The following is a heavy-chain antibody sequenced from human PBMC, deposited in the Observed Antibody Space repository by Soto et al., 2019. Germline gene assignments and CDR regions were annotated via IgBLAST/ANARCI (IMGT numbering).Heavy chain of an antibody. CDR3: SKFSPSYCSGGSCYLSYFDY. D-gene: IGHD2-15*01. V-gene: IGHV3-23*01. CDR2: ISGSGGST. Sequence: PGGSLRLSCAASGFTFSSYAMSWVRQAPGKGLEWVSAISGSGGSTYYADSVKGRFTISRDNSKNTLYLQMNSLRAEDTAVYFCSKFSPSYCSGGSCYLSYFDYWGQGTLVTVSS. CDR1: GFTFSSYA. J-gene: IGHJ4*02.